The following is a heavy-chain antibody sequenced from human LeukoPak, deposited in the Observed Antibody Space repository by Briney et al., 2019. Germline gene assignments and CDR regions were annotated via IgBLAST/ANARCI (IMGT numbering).Heavy chain of an antibody. CDR3: AKDRSISGSSENNWFDP. J-gene: IGHJ5*02. Sequence: GGSLRLSCVASGFTFSSHGIHWVRQAPGKGLEWVAVISFDGSNKYFADSVKGRVTISRDNSKNTLYLQMNSLRADDTAVYYCAKDRSISGSSENNWFDPWGRGTLVTVSS. CDR1: GFTFSSHG. D-gene: IGHD1-26*01. V-gene: IGHV3-30*18. CDR2: ISFDGSNK.